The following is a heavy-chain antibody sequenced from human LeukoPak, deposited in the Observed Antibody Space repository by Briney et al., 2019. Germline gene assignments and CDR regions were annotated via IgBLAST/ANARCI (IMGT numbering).Heavy chain of an antibody. J-gene: IGHJ4*02. CDR2: IRSKAYGGTT. V-gene: IGHV3-49*04. Sequence: PGGSLRLSCAASGFTFSSFAMSWVRQAPGKGLEWVGFIRSKAYGGTTEYAASVKGRFTISRDDSKSIAYLQMNSLKTEDTAVYYCTRGGLYYDLSHWGQGTLVTVSS. CDR1: GFTFSSFA. CDR3: TRGGLYYDLSH. D-gene: IGHD3-3*01.